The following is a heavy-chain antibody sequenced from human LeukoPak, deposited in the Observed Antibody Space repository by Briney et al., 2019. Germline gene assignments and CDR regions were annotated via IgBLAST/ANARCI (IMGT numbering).Heavy chain of an antibody. V-gene: IGHV3-23*01. CDR1: GFTFSTYA. D-gene: IGHD3-10*01. Sequence: GGSLRLSCAASGFTFSTYAVSWVRLAPGKGLEWVSGISGSGGSTYYADSVKGRFTSSRDNSNNTLYVQMNSLRVEDTAVYYCAKCGGLSGSGRLAMDVWGQGTTVTVSS. CDR2: ISGSGGST. CDR3: AKCGGLSGSGRLAMDV. J-gene: IGHJ6*02.